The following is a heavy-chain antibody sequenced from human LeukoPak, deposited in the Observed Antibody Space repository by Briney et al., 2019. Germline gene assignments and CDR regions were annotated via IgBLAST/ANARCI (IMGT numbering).Heavy chain of an antibody. Sequence: ASVKVSCKASGGTFSSYAISWVQQAPGQGLEWMGGIIPIFGTANYAQKFQGRVTITADESTSTAYMELSSLRSEDTAVYYCARRVKAVRGVHDAFDIWGQGTMVTVSS. CDR3: ARRVKAVRGVHDAFDI. D-gene: IGHD3-10*01. J-gene: IGHJ3*02. V-gene: IGHV1-69*13. CDR1: GGTFSSYA. CDR2: IIPIFGTA.